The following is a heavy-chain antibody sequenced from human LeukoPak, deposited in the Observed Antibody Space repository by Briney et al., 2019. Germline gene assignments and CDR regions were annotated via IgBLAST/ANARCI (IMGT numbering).Heavy chain of an antibody. V-gene: IGHV3-74*01. D-gene: IGHD3-10*01. Sequence: GGSLRLSCAASGFTFSRYWMHWVRQTPGKGLVWVSRINTDGSTTNYADSVRGRFTISRDNAKNTLYLQMNSLRAEDTAVYYCARDLGRFRGAFAIDYWGQGTLVTVSS. CDR2: INTDGSTT. CDR3: ARDLGRFRGAFAIDY. CDR1: GFTFSRYW. J-gene: IGHJ4*02.